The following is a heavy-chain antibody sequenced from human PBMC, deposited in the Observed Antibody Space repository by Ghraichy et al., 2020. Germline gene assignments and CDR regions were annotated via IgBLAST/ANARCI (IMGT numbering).Heavy chain of an antibody. CDR1: SGSVSSGTYF. J-gene: IGHJ4*02. Sequence: SETLSLTCTVSSGSVSSGTYFWVWIRQPPGKGLEWIGSIYYSGNTYYNPSLESRVTISVDTSKNQFSLKLGSVTAADTAVYYCASHENIILVPAAKAFDYWGQGTLVTVSS. CDR2: IYYSGNT. V-gene: IGHV4-39*01. D-gene: IGHD2-2*01. CDR3: ASHENIILVPAAKAFDY.